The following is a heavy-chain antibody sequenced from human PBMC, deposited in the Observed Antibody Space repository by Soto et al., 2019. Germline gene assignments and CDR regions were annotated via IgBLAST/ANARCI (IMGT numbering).Heavy chain of an antibody. V-gene: IGHV3-72*01. CDR1: GFTFTTAW. J-gene: IGHJ2*01. Sequence: GGSLRLSCAASGFTFTTAWINWVRQAPGKGLEWVGRTRNKANSYTTEYAASVKGRFTISRDDSKNSLYLQMNSLKTEDTAVYYCARDRCSSTSCLLGWYFDLWGRGTLVTVSS. CDR3: ARDRCSSTSCLLGWYFDL. CDR2: TRNKANSYTT. D-gene: IGHD2-2*01.